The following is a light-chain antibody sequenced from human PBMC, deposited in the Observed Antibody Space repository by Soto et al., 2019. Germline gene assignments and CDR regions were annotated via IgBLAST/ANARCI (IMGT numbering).Light chain of an antibody. CDR3: SSYTTSSTPVV. CDR2: DVS. CDR1: SSDVGSYNY. V-gene: IGLV2-14*01. J-gene: IGLJ2*01. Sequence: QSALTQPASVSGAPGQSITISFTGTSSDVGSYNYVSWYQQYPGKAPKLMIYDVSNRPSGVSYRFSGSKSGNTASLTISGLQAEDEADYYCSSYTTSSTPVVFGGGTKLTVL.